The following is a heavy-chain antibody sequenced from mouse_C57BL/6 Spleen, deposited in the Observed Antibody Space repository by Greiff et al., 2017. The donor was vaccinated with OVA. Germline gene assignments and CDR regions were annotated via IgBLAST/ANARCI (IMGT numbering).Heavy chain of an antibody. CDR2: IDPSDSYT. V-gene: IGHV1-50*01. Sequence: QVQLQQPGAELVKPGASVKLSCKASGYTFTSYWMQWVKQRPGQGLEWIGEIDPSDSYTNYNQKFKGKATLTVDPSSSTAYMQLSSLTSEDSAVYYCASSSYWYFDVWGTGTTVTVSS. D-gene: IGHD1-1*01. J-gene: IGHJ1*03. CDR1: GYTFTSYW. CDR3: ASSSYWYFDV.